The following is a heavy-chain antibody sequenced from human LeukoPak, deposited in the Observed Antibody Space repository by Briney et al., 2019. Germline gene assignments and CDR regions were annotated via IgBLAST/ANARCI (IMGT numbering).Heavy chain of an antibody. Sequence: ASVKVSCKASGYTFTSYGISWVRQASGQGLEWMGWISAYNGNTNYAQKLQGRVTMTTDTSTSTAYMELRSLRSDDTAVYYCARDLWMTTVTKDYYYGMDVWGQGTTVTVSS. CDR3: ARDLWMTTVTKDYYYGMDV. CDR1: GYTFTSYG. D-gene: IGHD4-11*01. V-gene: IGHV1-18*01. J-gene: IGHJ6*02. CDR2: ISAYNGNT.